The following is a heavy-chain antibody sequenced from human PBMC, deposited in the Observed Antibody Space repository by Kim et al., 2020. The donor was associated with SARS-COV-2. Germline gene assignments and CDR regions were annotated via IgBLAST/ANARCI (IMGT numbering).Heavy chain of an antibody. CDR3: ARIRGYSSSWPDY. J-gene: IGHJ4*02. V-gene: IGHV1-3*01. CDR1: GYTFTSYA. D-gene: IGHD6-13*01. CDR2: INAGNGNT. Sequence: ASVKVSCNASGYTFTSYAMHWVRQAPGQRLEWMGWINAGNGNTKYSQKFQGRVTITRDTSASTAYMELSSLRSEDTAVYYCARIRGYSSSWPDYWGQGTLVTVSS.